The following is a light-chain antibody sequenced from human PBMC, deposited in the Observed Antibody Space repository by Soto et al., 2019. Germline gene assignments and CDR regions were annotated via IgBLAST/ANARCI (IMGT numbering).Light chain of an antibody. J-gene: IGLJ2*01. Sequence: QSVLTQPPSASGTPGQRVTISCSGSSSNIGSNYVYWYQQFPGSAPKLLIYRNDQRPSGVPDRFSGSKSGTSASLAISGPRSEDEADYYCAAWHDSLSAVVFGGGTKVTVL. V-gene: IGLV1-47*01. CDR1: SSNIGSNY. CDR3: AAWHDSLSAVV. CDR2: RND.